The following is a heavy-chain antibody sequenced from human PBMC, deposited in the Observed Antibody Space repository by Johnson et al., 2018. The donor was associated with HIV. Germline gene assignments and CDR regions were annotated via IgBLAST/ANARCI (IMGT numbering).Heavy chain of an antibody. CDR2: LYSGGSA. V-gene: IGHV3-NL1*01. Sequence: QVQLVEYGGGLVQPGGSLRLSCAASGFTFSSYGMHWVRQAPGKGLEWVSVLYSGGSAYYTDSVRGRFSISRDNSKNTLYLQMNSLRAEATAVYYCARRRSDNVARSHDAFDIWGQGTMVTVSS. D-gene: IGHD3-3*01. CDR1: GFTFSSYG. CDR3: ARRRSDNVARSHDAFDI. J-gene: IGHJ3*02.